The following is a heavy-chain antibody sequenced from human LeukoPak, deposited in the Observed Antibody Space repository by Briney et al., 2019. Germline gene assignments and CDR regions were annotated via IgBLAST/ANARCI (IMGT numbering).Heavy chain of an antibody. V-gene: IGHV4-4*07. J-gene: IGHJ4*02. CDR1: GDSISNYY. D-gene: IGHD6-19*01. CDR3: AGDSRSVAGLDY. Sequence: ASETLSLTCTVSGDSISNYYRSWIRQSAGKGLEWIGRTYTSGSTNYNPSLRSRVTMSVDTSKNQFSLRLSSVTSADTAVYYCAGDSRSVAGLDYWGQGTLVTVSS. CDR2: TYTSGST.